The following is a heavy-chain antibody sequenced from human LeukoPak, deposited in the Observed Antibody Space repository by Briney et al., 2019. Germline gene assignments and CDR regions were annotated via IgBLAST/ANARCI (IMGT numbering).Heavy chain of an antibody. Sequence: GGSLTLSCAASGFTFSSYSMNWVRQAPAQGLEWVSYISSFCGTIYYADSVQVRITISRDKAKNSLYLQMNSVGAEDTAVYYCARDQGGEQSYWGQGTLVTVSS. D-gene: IGHD3-16*01. V-gene: IGHV3-48*01. CDR3: ARDQGGEQSY. CDR2: ISSFCGTI. CDR1: GFTFSSYS. J-gene: IGHJ4*02.